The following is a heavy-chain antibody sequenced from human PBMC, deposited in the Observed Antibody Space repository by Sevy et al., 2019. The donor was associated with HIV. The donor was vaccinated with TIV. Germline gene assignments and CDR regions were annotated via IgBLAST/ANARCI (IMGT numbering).Heavy chain of an antibody. CDR2: INPNSGGT. CDR1: GYTFTGYY. Sequence: ASVKVSCKASGYTFTGYYMHWVRQAPGQGLEWMGWINPNSGGTNYAQKFQGRVTMTRDTSISTAYMELSRLRSDDTAVYYCARDIWDIVVVPAAMGVDYWGQGTLVTVSS. V-gene: IGHV1-2*02. D-gene: IGHD2-2*01. J-gene: IGHJ4*02. CDR3: ARDIWDIVVVPAAMGVDY.